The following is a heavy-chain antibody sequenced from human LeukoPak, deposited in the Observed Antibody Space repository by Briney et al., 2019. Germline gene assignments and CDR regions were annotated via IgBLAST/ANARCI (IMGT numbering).Heavy chain of an antibody. V-gene: IGHV4-31*03. CDR1: GGSISTGGYS. CDR3: ATYKAGDINWFDP. Sequence: SETLSLTCTVSGGSISTGGYSWSWIRQRPGKGLQWIGYIYYNWTTQYNPSLRSRLGISMDMSKNQFSLKLRSVTAADTAIYYCATYKAGDINWFDPWGQGILVTVSS. J-gene: IGHJ5*02. CDR2: IYYNWTT. D-gene: IGHD2-21*01.